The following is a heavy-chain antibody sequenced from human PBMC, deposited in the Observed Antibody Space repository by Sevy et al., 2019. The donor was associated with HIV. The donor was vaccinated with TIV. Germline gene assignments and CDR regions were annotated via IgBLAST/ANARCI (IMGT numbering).Heavy chain of an antibody. J-gene: IGHJ4*02. CDR3: ARKLVLGSFDY. CDR1: GFTFSDYY. CDR2: ISSSSSYT. D-gene: IGHD6-13*01. Sequence: GSLRLSCAASGFTFSDYYMSWIRQAPGKGLEWVSYISSSSSYTNYADSVKGRFTISRDNAKNSLYLQMNSLRAEDTAVYYCARKLVLGSFDYWGQGTLVTVSS. V-gene: IGHV3-11*06.